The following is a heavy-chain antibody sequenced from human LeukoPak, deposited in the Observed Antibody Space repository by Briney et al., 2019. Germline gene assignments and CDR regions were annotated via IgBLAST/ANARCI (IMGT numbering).Heavy chain of an antibody. D-gene: IGHD3-10*01. CDR2: IYYLGST. V-gene: IGHV4-39*01. Sequence: WETLSLTCTVFGGSISSSSYYWGGIRQPPGKGLEGIGRIYYLGSTYYNPSLKSRVTISVDTSKHHFSLEVSSVTAAHTPVYYCARHSITMVRGVIITPGDLFDYWGQGTLVTVSS. J-gene: IGHJ4*02. CDR3: ARHSITMVRGVIITPGDLFDY. CDR1: GGSISSSSYY.